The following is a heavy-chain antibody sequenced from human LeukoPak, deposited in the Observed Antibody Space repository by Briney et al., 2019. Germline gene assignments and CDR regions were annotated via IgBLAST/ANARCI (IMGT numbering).Heavy chain of an antibody. J-gene: IGHJ4*02. CDR2: IKSKTIGGTT. CDR3: TTAPSDGYTDY. Sequence: EGSLRLSCAASGFTFTNAWMSWVRQAPGKGLEWVGRIKSKTIGGTTDYAAPVKGRFTISRDDSKSTLYLQMNSLKTEDTAVYYCTTAPSDGYTDYWGQGTLVSVSS. D-gene: IGHD5-24*01. V-gene: IGHV3-15*01. CDR1: GFTFTNAW.